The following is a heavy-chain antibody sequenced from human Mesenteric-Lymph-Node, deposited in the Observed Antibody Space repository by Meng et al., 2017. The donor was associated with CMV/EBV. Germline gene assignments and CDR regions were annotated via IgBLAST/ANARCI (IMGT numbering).Heavy chain of an antibody. Sequence: GESLKISCAASGFTFADSTMHWVRQAPGRGLEWVSLITWDGSGTYYADSVKGRFTISRDNNKNSLFLQMNSLRTEDTVLYSCAKGARTSWIDSWGQGTLVTVSS. D-gene: IGHD6-13*01. J-gene: IGHJ4*02. CDR1: GFTFADST. CDR2: ITWDGSGT. V-gene: IGHV3-43*01. CDR3: AKGARTSWIDS.